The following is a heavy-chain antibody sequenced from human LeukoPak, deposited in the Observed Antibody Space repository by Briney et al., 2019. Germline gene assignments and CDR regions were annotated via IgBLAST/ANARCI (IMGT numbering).Heavy chain of an antibody. CDR2: TYYSGSA. J-gene: IGHJ6*03. CDR3: ARHEYRWPTSSDPVYYMDV. CDR1: GDSINTNIYY. D-gene: IGHD5-24*01. Sequence: KPSETLSLTCAVAGDSINTNIYYWGWIRQPPGKGLEWIGTTYYSGSAYYNPSLKSRVTISIDTSKNQFSLRLTSVTAADTAVYYCARHEYRWPTSSDPVYYMDVWGKGTTVTVS. V-gene: IGHV4-39*01.